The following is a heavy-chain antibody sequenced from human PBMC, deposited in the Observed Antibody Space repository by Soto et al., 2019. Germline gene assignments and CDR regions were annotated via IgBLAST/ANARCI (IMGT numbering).Heavy chain of an antibody. V-gene: IGHV3-23*01. CDR2: ISATGGGT. CDR3: AKDRRAGGNSAFYFDF. D-gene: IGHD3-16*01. J-gene: IGHJ4*02. CDR1: GFKFSNYA. Sequence: GGSLRLSCAASGFKFSNYAMSWVRQAPGKGLEWVSLISATGGGTYYADSVKGRFTISRDTSHNTLYLQVHSLTAEDTAVYYCAKDRRAGGNSAFYFDFWGQGAQVTVSS.